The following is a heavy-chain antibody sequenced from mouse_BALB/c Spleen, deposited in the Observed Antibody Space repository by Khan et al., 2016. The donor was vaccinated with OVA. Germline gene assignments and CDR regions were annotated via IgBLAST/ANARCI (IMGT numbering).Heavy chain of an antibody. CDR2: VDPFSGGT. Sequence: EVQLQESGPELMKPGASVKISCKASGYSFTTYYLHWVMQSHGESLGWIGYVDPFSGGTTYNQKFKGKATLTVDKSSTTAYMHLSNLTSEDSAVYVCTRHGYVAWFTYWGQGTLVTVSA. CDR3: TRHGYVAWFTY. D-gene: IGHD2-2*01. J-gene: IGHJ3*01. V-gene: IGHV1S135*01. CDR1: GYSFTTYY.